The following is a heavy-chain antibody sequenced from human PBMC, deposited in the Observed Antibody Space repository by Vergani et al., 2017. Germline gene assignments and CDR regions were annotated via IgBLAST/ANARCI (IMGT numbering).Heavy chain of an antibody. CDR2: ISSNGGST. D-gene: IGHD3-10*01. CDR3: ARELTMVRGSRSYGMDV. CDR1: GFTFSSYA. Sequence: EVQLVESGGGLVQPGGSLRLSCAASGFTFSSYAMHWVRQAPGKGLEYVSAISSNGGSTYYANSVKGRFTISRDNSKNTLYLQMGSLRAEDMAVYYCARELTMVRGSRSYGMDVWGQGTTVTVSS. V-gene: IGHV3-64*01. J-gene: IGHJ6*02.